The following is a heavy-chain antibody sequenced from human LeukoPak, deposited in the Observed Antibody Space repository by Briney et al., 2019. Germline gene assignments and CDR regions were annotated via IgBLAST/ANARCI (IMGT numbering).Heavy chain of an antibody. D-gene: IGHD2-15*01. CDR3: ARIHRYCSGGACYVLDN. CDR1: GGSVGSDNYY. J-gene: IGHJ4*02. V-gene: IGHV4-61*01. CDR2: VYYSGST. Sequence: SETLSLTCTVSGGSVGSDNYYWTWIRQPPGKGLEWIGYVYYSGSTNYNPSFKSRITISVDTSRNQFSLQLSSVTAADTAVYYCARIHRYCSGGACYVLDNWGQGTLVAVSS.